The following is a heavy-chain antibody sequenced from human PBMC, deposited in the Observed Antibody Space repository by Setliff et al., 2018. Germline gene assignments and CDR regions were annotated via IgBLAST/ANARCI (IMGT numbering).Heavy chain of an antibody. CDR2: ISGSSSPI. CDR1: GFSFSSYS. V-gene: IGHV3-48*01. J-gene: IGHJ4*02. D-gene: IGHD3-3*01. CDR3: AKVGIFGGGYFDF. Sequence: GGSLRLSCAASGFSFSSYSMNWVRQAPGKGLEWVSYISGSSSPIYYADSVKGRFTISRDNAKNSLYLQMNSLRAEDTAVYYCAKVGIFGGGYFDFWGQGTLVTVS.